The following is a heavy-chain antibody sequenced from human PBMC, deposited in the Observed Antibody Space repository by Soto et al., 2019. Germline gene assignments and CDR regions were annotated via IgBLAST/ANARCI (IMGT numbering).Heavy chain of an antibody. V-gene: IGHV3-53*04. Sequence: GGSLRLSCAASGFTVSSNYMSWVRQALGKGLEWVSVIYSGGITYYADSVKGRFTISRHNSKNTLYLQMNSLRAEEMAVYYCAGFSVYYYYRDVWGKGTTVTVSS. CDR1: GFTVSSNY. J-gene: IGHJ6*03. CDR3: AGFSVYYYYRDV. CDR2: IYSGGIT. D-gene: IGHD3-10*01.